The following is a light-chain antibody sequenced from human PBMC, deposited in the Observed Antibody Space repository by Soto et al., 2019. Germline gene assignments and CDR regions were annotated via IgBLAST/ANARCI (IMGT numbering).Light chain of an antibody. CDR1: QGIGSA. CDR3: LLFNTYPQA. J-gene: IGKJ4*01. V-gene: IGKV1-13*02. CDR2: DAS. Sequence: AIQLTQSPSSLSASIGDRVTITCRARQGIGSALARYQQAPGKPPKLLIFDASTLENGVPSRFSGGGSRTDFTLTISSLQPEDFATYYCLLFNTYPQAFGGGTKVEIK.